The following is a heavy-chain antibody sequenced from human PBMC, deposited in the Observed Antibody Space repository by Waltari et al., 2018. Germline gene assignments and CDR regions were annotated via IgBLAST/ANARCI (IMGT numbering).Heavy chain of an antibody. CDR2: INHSGST. V-gene: IGHV4-34*01. Sequence: QVQLQQWGAGLLKPSETLSLTCAVYGGSFSGYYWSWIRQPPGKGLEGIGEINHSGSTNYNPSLKSRVTISVDTSKNQFSLKLSSVTAADTAVYYCARSEVPAASFDYWGQGTLVTVSS. CDR1: GGSFSGYY. D-gene: IGHD2-2*01. J-gene: IGHJ4*02. CDR3: ARSEVPAASFDY.